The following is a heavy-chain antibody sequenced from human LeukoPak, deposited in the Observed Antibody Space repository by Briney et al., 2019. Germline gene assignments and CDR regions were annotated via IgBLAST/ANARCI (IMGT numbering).Heavy chain of an antibody. CDR1: GFTFSTYG. D-gene: IGHD5-24*01. V-gene: IGHV3-33*01. J-gene: IGHJ6*02. CDR2: IWFDGSNK. Sequence: GGLLRLSCAASGFTFSTYGMHWVRQAPGKGLEWVGVIWFDGSNKYYEDSVKGRFTISRDNSKKTLYLLMNSLRAEDTAVYYCARHDGRADYNYNYYYGMDVWGQGTTVTVSS. CDR3: ARHDGRADYNYNYYYGMDV.